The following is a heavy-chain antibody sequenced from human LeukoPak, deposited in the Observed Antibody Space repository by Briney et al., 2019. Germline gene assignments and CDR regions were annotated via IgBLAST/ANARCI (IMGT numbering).Heavy chain of an antibody. CDR1: GGSFSSYY. CDR2: IDHSGRT. J-gene: IGHJ4*02. CDR3: ARNFPYSKLDY. D-gene: IGHD6-13*01. Sequence: SETLSLTCAVSGGSFSSYYWSWIRQPPGKGLEGIGEIDHSGRTNYNPSLKSRVTISVDTSKSQFSLQLSSVTAADTAVYYCARNFPYSKLDYWGQGTLVTVSS. V-gene: IGHV4-34*01.